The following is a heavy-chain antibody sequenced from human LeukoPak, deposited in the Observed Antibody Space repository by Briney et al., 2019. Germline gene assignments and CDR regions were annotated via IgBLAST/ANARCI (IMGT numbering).Heavy chain of an antibody. CDR3: ARVGGPYSGSPNLKAGRSYYFDY. CDR1: GYSISSSNY. Sequence: SDTLSLTCAVSGYSISSSNYWGWIRQPPGKGLEWIGYIFYSGSTYYNPSLKSRVTMSVDTSKNQFSLKLSSVTAVDTAVYYCARVGGPYSGSPNLKAGRSYYFDYWGQGTLVTVSS. D-gene: IGHD1-26*01. CDR2: IFYSGST. V-gene: IGHV4-28*03. J-gene: IGHJ4*02.